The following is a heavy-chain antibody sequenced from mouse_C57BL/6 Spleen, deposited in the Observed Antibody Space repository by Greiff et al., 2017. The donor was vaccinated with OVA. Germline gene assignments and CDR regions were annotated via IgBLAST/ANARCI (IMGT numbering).Heavy chain of an antibody. V-gene: IGHV5-6*01. Sequence: EVQLKESGGDLVKPGGSLKLSCAASGFTFSSYGMSWVRQTPDKRLEWVATISSGGSYTYYPHSVKGRFTISRDNAKNTLYLQMSSLKSEDTAMYYCARHEGYYSGWGQGTLVTVSA. J-gene: IGHJ3*01. CDR3: ARHEGYYSG. D-gene: IGHD2-3*01. CDR1: GFTFSSYG. CDR2: ISSGGSYT.